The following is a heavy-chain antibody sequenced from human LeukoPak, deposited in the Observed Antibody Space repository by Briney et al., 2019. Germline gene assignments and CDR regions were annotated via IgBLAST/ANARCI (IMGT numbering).Heavy chain of an antibody. V-gene: IGHV3-48*02. CDR3: ARPGDYGYYYSAMDV. CDR2: ITGGSSTI. D-gene: IGHD4-17*01. CDR1: GFTFSSYS. J-gene: IGHJ6*02. Sequence: PGGSLRLSCKASGFTFSSYSMNWVRQAPGKGLEWVSYITGGSSTIYYADSVKGRFTISRDNAKNSLYLQVNSLRDEDTAVYYCARPGDYGYYYSAMDVWGQGTMVTVAS.